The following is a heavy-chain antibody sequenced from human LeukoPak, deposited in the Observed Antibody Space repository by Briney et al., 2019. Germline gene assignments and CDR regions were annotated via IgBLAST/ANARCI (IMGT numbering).Heavy chain of an antibody. Sequence: SVKVSCKASGGTFSSYAISWVRQAPGQGLEWMGRIIPILGIANYAQKFQGRVTITADKSTSTAYMELSSLRSEDTAVYYCARWGLSDAFDIWGQGTMVTVSS. CDR3: ARWGLSDAFDI. D-gene: IGHD1-26*01. CDR1: GGTFSSYA. V-gene: IGHV1-69*04. J-gene: IGHJ3*02. CDR2: IIPILGIA.